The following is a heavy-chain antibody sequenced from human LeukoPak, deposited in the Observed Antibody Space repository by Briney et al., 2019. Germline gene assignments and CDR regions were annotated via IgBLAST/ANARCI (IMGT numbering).Heavy chain of an antibody. J-gene: IGHJ4*02. CDR3: ARAGGSTVSHSDY. D-gene: IGHD4-17*01. V-gene: IGHV3-21*01. Sequence: GGSLRLSCAASGFTFSSYSMNWIRQAPGKGLEWVSSISSSTSYIYYADSVKGRFTISKDNAKNSLYLQLNSLRAEDTAVYYCARAGGSTVSHSDYWGPGTLVTVSS. CDR1: GFTFSSYS. CDR2: ISSSTSYI.